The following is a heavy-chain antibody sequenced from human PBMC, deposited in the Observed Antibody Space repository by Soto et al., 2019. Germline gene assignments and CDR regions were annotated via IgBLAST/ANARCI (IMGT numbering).Heavy chain of an antibody. V-gene: IGHV3-53*01. CDR3: ARPTYYYDSSGPPAY. CDR1: GFTVSSNY. CDR2: VYSGGAT. D-gene: IGHD3-22*01. Sequence: GRSLRLSCAASGFTVSSNYITWVRQAPGKGLEWVSLVYSGGATHYAASVKVRFTVSRDNAKNSLYLQMNSLRAEDTAVYYCARPTYYYDSSGPPAYWGQGTXVTSPQ. J-gene: IGHJ4*02.